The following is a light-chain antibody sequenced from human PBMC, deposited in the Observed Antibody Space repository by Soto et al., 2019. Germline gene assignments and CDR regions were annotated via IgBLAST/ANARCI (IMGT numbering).Light chain of an antibody. Sequence: QSALTQPASVSGSPGQSITISCTGNSSDVGAYNYVSWYRHLPDKAPKLMIFEVSNRPSGVSDRFSGSKSGNTASLTISGLQAEDEADYYCCSYTRSNTLVFGGGTKVTVL. V-gene: IGLV2-14*01. CDR3: CSYTRSNTLV. J-gene: IGLJ3*02. CDR2: EVS. CDR1: SSDVGAYNY.